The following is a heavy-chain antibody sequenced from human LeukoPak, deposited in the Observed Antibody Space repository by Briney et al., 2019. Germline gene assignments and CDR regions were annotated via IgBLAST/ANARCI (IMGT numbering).Heavy chain of an antibody. J-gene: IGHJ4*02. CDR3: AAGLYGDFSY. CDR2: ISSSSSYI. Sequence: GGSLSLSCAASGFPFSSYRMMWVRQAPGKGLEWVSSISSSSSYIYYADSVKGRFTISRDNAKNSLYLQMNSLRAEDTAVYYCAAGLYGDFSYWGQGTLVTVSS. D-gene: IGHD4-17*01. V-gene: IGHV3-21*01. CDR1: GFPFSSYR.